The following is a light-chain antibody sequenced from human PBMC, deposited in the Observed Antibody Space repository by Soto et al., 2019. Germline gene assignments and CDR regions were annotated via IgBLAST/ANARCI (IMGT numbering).Light chain of an antibody. CDR1: QSVSSY. Sequence: EIVLTRSPATLSLSPGEGVTLSCRASQSVSSYLAWYQQKPGQAPRLLIYDAFNMATGIPDRFSGSGSGTDFTLTISSLEPEDFAVYYCQQRSNWPPEFTFGQGTKLEI. V-gene: IGKV3-11*01. CDR3: QQRSNWPPEFT. CDR2: DAF. J-gene: IGKJ2*01.